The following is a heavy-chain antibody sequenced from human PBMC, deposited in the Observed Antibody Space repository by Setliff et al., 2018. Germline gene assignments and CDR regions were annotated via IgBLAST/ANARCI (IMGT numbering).Heavy chain of an antibody. Sequence: PGGSLRLSCAGSGFTFSSYAMSWVRQAPRKGLEWVSGITASSDRTYYADSVKGRFTISRDNAKTSLYLQMNSLRADDTAVYYCARLRAPGSHGLDPWGQGTLVTVSS. V-gene: IGHV3-23*01. CDR1: GFTFSSYA. J-gene: IGHJ5*02. CDR2: ITASSDRT. CDR3: ARLRAPGSHGLDP. D-gene: IGHD3-10*01.